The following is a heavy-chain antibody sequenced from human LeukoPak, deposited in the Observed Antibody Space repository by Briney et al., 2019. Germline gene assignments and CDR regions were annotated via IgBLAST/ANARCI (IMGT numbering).Heavy chain of an antibody. CDR2: INHSGST. Sequence: SETLSLTCAVYGGSFSGYYWSWIRQPPGKGLEWMGEINHSGSTNYNPYLKSRVTISVDTSKNQFSLKLSSVTAAGTAVYYCARGLPRTPYYYDRGLNAFDIWGQGTMVTVSS. V-gene: IGHV4-34*01. CDR3: ARGLPRTPYYYDRGLNAFDI. D-gene: IGHD3-22*01. J-gene: IGHJ3*02. CDR1: GGSFSGYY.